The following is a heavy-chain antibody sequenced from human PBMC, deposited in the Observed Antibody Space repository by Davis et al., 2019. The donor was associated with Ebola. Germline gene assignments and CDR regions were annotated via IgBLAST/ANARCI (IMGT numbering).Heavy chain of an antibody. CDR1: GYRFTSYY. CDR3: AREGGRYYDSSGYVFDI. D-gene: IGHD3-22*01. J-gene: IGHJ3*02. CDR2: INPITGGT. Sequence: ASVKVSCKASGYRFTSYYMHWVRQASRQGLEWMGIINPITGGTSYAQNFQVRVNMTRDTSTSTVYMELSSLRSEDTAVYYCAREGGRYYDSSGYVFDIWGQGTMVKVSS. V-gene: IGHV1-46*01.